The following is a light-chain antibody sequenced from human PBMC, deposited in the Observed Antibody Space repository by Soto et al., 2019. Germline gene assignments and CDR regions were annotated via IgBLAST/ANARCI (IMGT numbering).Light chain of an antibody. Sequence: THPPATVSVSAGEGATLSCRASQSVSSSYLAWYQQKPGQAPRLLIYGASTRATGIPARFSGSGSGTEFTLTISSLQSEDFAVYYCQQYNNWPPITFGQGTRLEIK. V-gene: IGKV3-15*01. CDR1: QSVSSSY. J-gene: IGKJ5*01. CDR3: QQYNNWPPIT. CDR2: GAS.